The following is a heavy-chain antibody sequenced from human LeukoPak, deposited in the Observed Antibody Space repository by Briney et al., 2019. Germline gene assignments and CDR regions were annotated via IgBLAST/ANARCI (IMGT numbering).Heavy chain of an antibody. Sequence: GGSLRLSCAVSGLTFTDVGMTWVRQAPGKGLEWVGNIKKDGSEKYYVDSVKGRFTVSRDNAKRSLYLQMNSLSAEDTAVYYCVRLFTYDLDNTGYYSDYWGQGTLVTVSS. CDR1: GLTFTDVG. CDR2: IKKDGSEK. CDR3: VRLFTYDLDNTGYYSDY. D-gene: IGHD3-9*01. J-gene: IGHJ4*02. V-gene: IGHV3-7*01.